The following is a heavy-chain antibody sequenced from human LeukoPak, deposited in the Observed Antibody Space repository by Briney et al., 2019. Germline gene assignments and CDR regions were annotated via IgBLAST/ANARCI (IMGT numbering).Heavy chain of an antibody. Sequence: GGSLRLSCAASRCTFSTCTMNWVSQAPGKGLEWVSSISSSSSYIYYADSVKGRFTISRDNAKNSLYLQMNSLRAEDTAVYYCARNTPDIFLEGWGRGTLVTVSS. V-gene: IGHV3-21*01. J-gene: IGHJ4*02. CDR2: ISSSSSYI. D-gene: IGHD3-9*01. CDR3: ARNTPDIFLEG. CDR1: RCTFSTCT.